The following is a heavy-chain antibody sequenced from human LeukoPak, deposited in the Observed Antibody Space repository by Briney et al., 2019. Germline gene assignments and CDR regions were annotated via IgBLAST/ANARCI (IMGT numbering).Heavy chain of an antibody. D-gene: IGHD6-19*01. CDR1: GFNFSSYA. CDR2: ISRSGGST. Sequence: GGSLRLSCAPSGFNFSSYAMSWVRQAPGKGLEWGSAISRSGGSTNYDDSVKGRFTMSRDKSKNTLYLKMSSLRAEDTAVYYCAKGAGSGWGELDHWGQGTLVTVSS. CDR3: AKGAGSGWGELDH. V-gene: IGHV3-23*02. J-gene: IGHJ5*02.